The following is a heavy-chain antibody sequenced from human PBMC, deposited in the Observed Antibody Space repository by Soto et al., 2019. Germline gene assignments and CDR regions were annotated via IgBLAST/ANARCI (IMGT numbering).Heavy chain of an antibody. CDR2: INPSGGST. V-gene: IGHV1-46*01. CDR1: VYTFSSYY. D-gene: IGHD1-26*01. J-gene: IGHJ6*02. CDR3: ARASGSYYYYGMDV. Sequence: XSVKDSFEASVYTFSSYYLHWVRQAPGQGLEWMGIINPSGGSTSYAQKFQGRVTMTRDTSTSIVYMELSSLRSEDTAVYYCARASGSYYYYGMDVWGQGTTVTVSS.